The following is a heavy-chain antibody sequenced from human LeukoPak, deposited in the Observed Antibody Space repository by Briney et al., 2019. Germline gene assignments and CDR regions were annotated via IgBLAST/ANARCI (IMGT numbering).Heavy chain of an antibody. CDR1: GGSFSGYY. CDR3: AREGDYCTNGVCHFDY. D-gene: IGHD2-8*01. J-gene: IGHJ4*02. Sequence: PSETLSLTCAVYGGSFSGYYWSWIRQPPGKGLEWIGKINHSGSTNYNPSLKSRVTISVDTSKNQFSLKLSSVTAADTAVYYCAREGDYCTNGVCHFDYWGQGTLVTVSS. V-gene: IGHV4-34*01. CDR2: INHSGST.